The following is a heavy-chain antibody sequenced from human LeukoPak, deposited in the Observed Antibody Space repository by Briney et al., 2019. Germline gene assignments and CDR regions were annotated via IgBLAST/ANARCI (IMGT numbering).Heavy chain of an antibody. CDR2: IRYDGSNK. CDR1: GFTFSSYG. J-gene: IGHJ4*02. D-gene: IGHD3-22*01. CDR3: AKDPTHYRVWDDYDSTVLSY. Sequence: GGSLRLSCAASGFTFSSYGMHWVRQAPGKGLEGAAFIRYDGSNKYYADSVKGRFTIYRDNSKNTLYLQMNSLRAADTAVYYCAKDPTHYRVWDDYDSTVLSYWGQGNLVTVSS. V-gene: IGHV3-30*02.